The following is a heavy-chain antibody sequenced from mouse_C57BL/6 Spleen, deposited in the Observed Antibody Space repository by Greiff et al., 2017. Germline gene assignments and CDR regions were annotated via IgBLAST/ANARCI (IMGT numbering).Heavy chain of an antibody. CDR3: ARHETHYYGSSYGGDYYAMDY. J-gene: IGHJ4*01. CDR1: GYTFTEYT. V-gene: IGHV1-62-2*01. CDR2: FYPGSGSI. Sequence: VQLQQSGAELVKPGASVKLSCKASGYTFTEYTIHWVKQRSGQGLEWIGWFYPGSGSIKYNEKFKDKATLTADKSSSTVYMELSRLTSEEAAVYFCARHETHYYGSSYGGDYYAMDYWGQGTSVTVSS. D-gene: IGHD1-1*01.